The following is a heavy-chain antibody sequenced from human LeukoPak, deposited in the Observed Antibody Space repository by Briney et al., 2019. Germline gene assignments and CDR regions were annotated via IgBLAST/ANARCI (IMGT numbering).Heavy chain of an antibody. Sequence: TGGSLRLSCAASGFTFSSYSMNRVRQAPGRGLEWVSSISSSSSYIYYADSVKGRFTISRDNSKNTLYLQMNSLRAEDTAVFYCAKVSGFKITFGGVVDWGQGTPVTVSS. CDR1: GFTFSSYS. J-gene: IGHJ4*02. CDR2: ISSSSSYI. CDR3: AKVSGFKITFGGVVD. D-gene: IGHD3-16*02. V-gene: IGHV3-21*01.